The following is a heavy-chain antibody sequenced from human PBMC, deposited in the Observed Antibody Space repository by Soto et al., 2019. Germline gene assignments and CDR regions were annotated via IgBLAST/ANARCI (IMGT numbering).Heavy chain of an antibody. D-gene: IGHD3-10*01. CDR2: IYYSGST. J-gene: IGHJ6*02. Sequence: SDTLSLTCTVSGGSISSSSYYWVLIRQPPGKGLEWIGSIYYSGSTYYNPSLKSRVTISVDTSKNQFSLKLSSVTAADTAVYYCYGSGQYYYYGMDVWGQGTTVTVSS. CDR1: GGSISSSSYY. CDR3: YGSGQYYYYGMDV. V-gene: IGHV4-39*01.